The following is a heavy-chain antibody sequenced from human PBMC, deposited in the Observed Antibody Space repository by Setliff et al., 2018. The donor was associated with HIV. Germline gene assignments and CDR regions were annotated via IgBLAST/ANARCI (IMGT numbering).Heavy chain of an antibody. Sequence: SVKVSCKASGYTFTSYAMHWVRQAPGQRLEWMGGTIPMFGTANYAQKFQGRVTITADESTNTGYMELSGLRFEDTAVYYCARESACSSTSCPKVLDYWGQGTLVTVSS. V-gene: IGHV1-69*13. CDR2: TIPMFGTA. CDR1: GYTFTSYA. CDR3: ARESACSSTSCPKVLDY. D-gene: IGHD2-2*01. J-gene: IGHJ4*02.